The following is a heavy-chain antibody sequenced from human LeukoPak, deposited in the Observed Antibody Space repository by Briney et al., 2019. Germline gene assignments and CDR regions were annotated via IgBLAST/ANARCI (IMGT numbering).Heavy chain of an antibody. CDR1: GFTFSSYS. Sequence: GGSLRLSCAASGFTFSSYSMNWVRQAPGKGLEWVSSISSSSSYIYYADSVKGRFTISRDNAKNSLYLQMNSLRAEDTAVYYCARDPRLYDSSGYWDYWGQGTLVTVSS. D-gene: IGHD3-22*01. CDR3: ARDPRLYDSSGYWDY. CDR2: ISSSSSYI. J-gene: IGHJ4*02. V-gene: IGHV3-21*01.